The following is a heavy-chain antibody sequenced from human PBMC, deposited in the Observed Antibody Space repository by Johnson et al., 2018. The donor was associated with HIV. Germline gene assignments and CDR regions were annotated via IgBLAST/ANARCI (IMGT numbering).Heavy chain of an antibody. CDR3: ARGRASWELYDAFEI. Sequence: VQLVESGGGVVQPGRSLRLSCAASGFTFSNAWMSWVRQAPGKGLEWVSAISGSGGSTYYADSVKGRFTISRDNSKNTLYLKMNSLRAEDTAVYYCARGRASWELYDAFEIWGQGTMVIVSS. CDR2: ISGSGGST. CDR1: GFTFSNAW. D-gene: IGHD1-26*01. J-gene: IGHJ3*02. V-gene: IGHV3-23*04.